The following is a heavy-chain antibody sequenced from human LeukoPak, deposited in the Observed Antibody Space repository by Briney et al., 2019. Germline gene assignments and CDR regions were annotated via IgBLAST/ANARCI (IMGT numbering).Heavy chain of an antibody. CDR1: GGSFSGYY. J-gene: IGHJ6*02. CDR2: INHSGST. D-gene: IGHD6-13*01. CDR3: ARVGRVAAAGGRYYYYSGMDV. V-gene: IGHV4-34*01. Sequence: KPSETLSLTCAVYGGSFSGYYWSWIRQPPGKGLEWIGEINHSGSTNYNPSLKSRVTISVDTSKNQFSLKLSSVTAADTAVYYCARVGRVAAAGGRYYYYSGMDVWGQGTTVTVSS.